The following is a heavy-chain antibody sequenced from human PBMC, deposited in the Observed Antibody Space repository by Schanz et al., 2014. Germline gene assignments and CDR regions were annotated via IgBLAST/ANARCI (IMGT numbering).Heavy chain of an antibody. CDR3: GRAGTGMAGWYFEL. J-gene: IGHJ2*01. CDR1: GFTFSTYA. D-gene: IGHD5-18*01. CDR2: IWSDGTNE. Sequence: VQLVESGGGLVQPGGSLRLSCTASGFTFSTYAMAWVRQAPGKGLEWVAVIWSDGTNEYYADSVKGRFTISRDNSKNTLFLQMSSLRVDDMAVYYCGRAGTGMAGWYFELWGRGTLVTVSS. V-gene: IGHV3-33*08.